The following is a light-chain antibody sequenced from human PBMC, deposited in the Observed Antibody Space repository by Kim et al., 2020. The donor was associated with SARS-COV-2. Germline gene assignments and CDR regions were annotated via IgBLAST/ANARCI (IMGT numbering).Light chain of an antibody. V-gene: IGLV1-44*01. CDR1: SSNIGSNP. J-gene: IGLJ3*02. CDR3: ATWDDSLTGGV. CDR2: GDN. Sequence: GQRVTISCSGSSSNIGSNPVNWFQHLPGTAPRLLIYGDNQRPSGVPDRFSASKSGTSASLAISGLQSEDETYYYCATWDDSLTGGVFGGGTKVTVL.